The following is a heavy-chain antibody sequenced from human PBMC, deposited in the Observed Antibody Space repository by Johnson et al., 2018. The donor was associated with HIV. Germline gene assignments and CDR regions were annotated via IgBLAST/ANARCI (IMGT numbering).Heavy chain of an antibody. CDR2: ISGSGTNI. V-gene: IGHV3-11*04. CDR1: GFTFSDYY. D-gene: IGHD3-10*01. CDR3: ARASYYYGSADI. Sequence: QVQLVESGGGVVQPGGSLTLSCAASGFTFSDYYMSWIRQAPGKGLEWVSYISGSGTNIYYADSVKGRFTISRDNAKKSLFLQMNSLRAEDTAVYYCARASYYYGSADIWGQGTMVTVSS. J-gene: IGHJ3*02.